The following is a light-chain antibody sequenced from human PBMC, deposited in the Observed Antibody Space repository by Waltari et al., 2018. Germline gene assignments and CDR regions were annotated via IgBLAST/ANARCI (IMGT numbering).Light chain of an antibody. CDR2: DAS. J-gene: IGKJ2*01. Sequence: IVLTQSPATLSLSPGERAPLSCRDSQSVNHSLAWYQQKPGQAPRLLIYDASSRATATPARFSGSGSGTDFTLTISSLEPEDFAVYYCHHRSSWPDTFGQGTKLEIK. V-gene: IGKV3-11*01. CDR1: QSVNHS. CDR3: HHRSSWPDT.